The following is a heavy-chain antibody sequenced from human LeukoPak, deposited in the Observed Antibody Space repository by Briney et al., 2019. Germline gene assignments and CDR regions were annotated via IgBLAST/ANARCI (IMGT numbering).Heavy chain of an antibody. D-gene: IGHD2/OR15-2a*01. CDR2: IWYDGSKK. V-gene: IGHV3-33*08. CDR1: GFTFSTYG. J-gene: IGHJ6*02. CDR3: ARSNTVISNYYYGMDV. Sequence: PGGSLRLSCAASGFTFSTYGMQWVRQAPGKGLEWVAVIWYDGSKKYYADSVKGRFTISRDNSKNTLDLQMSSLRAEDTAEYYCARSNTVISNYYYGMDVWGQGTTVTVSS.